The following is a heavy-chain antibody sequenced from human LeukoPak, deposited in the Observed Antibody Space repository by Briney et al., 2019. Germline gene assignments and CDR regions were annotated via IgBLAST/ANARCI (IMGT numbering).Heavy chain of an antibody. CDR1: GGTFSSYA. D-gene: IGHD3-22*01. J-gene: IGHJ5*02. CDR2: IIPIFGTA. CDR3: AREMYYYDSSGYSINWFDP. V-gene: IGHV1-69*05. Sequence: ASVKVSCKASGGTFSSYAISWVRQAPGQGLEWMGGIIPIFGTANYAQKFQGRVTITTDESTSTAYMELSSLRSEDRAVYYCAREMYYYDSSGYSINWFDPWGQGTLVTVSS.